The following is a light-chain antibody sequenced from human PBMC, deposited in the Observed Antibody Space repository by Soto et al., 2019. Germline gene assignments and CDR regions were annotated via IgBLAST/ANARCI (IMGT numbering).Light chain of an antibody. Sequence: EIVMTQSPATLSVSPGERATLSCRASQSVSSNLAWYQQKPGQALRLLIYGASTRATGIPARFIGSGSGTEFTLTISSLQSEDFAVYYGQQYNNWPQTFGQGTKVDIK. CDR3: QQYNNWPQT. V-gene: IGKV3-15*01. J-gene: IGKJ1*01. CDR2: GAS. CDR1: QSVSSN.